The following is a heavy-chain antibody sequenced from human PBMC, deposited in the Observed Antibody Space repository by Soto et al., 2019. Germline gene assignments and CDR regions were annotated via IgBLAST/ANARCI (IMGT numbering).Heavy chain of an antibody. CDR3: ARDSSPVAGTGDWFDP. CDR1: GGSISSGGYS. J-gene: IGHJ5*02. D-gene: IGHD6-19*01. V-gene: IGHV4-31*03. CDR2: IYYSGST. Sequence: SETLSLTCTVSGGSISSGGYSWSWIRQHPGKGLQWIGYIYYSGSTYYNPSLKSRVTISVDTSKNQFSLKLSSVTAADTAVYYCARDSSPVAGTGDWFDPWGQGTLVTVSS.